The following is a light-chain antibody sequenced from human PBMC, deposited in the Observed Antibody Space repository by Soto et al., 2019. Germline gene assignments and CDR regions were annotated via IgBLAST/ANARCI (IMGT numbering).Light chain of an antibody. CDR1: SRDVRAYDY. CDR3: CSYADGSIYF. J-gene: IGLJ1*01. V-gene: IGLV2-14*03. Sequence: QSARTQPASVSGSPGQSITISCTGTSRDVRAYDYVSWYLQYPDKAPQLLIYYVDHRPSGVSSRFSGSKSGNTASLTISGLQAEDEGDYYCCSYADGSIYFFGTGTKLTVL. CDR2: YVD.